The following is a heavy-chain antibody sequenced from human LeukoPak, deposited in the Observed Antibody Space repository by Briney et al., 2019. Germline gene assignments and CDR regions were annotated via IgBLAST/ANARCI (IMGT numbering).Heavy chain of an antibody. J-gene: IGHJ5*02. Sequence: SQTLSLTCAVSGDSISSGDYSWSWIRQPSGKGLEWIGYIFHSGSSYYNPFLKSRLTISVDKSKNQFSLRLTSVTAADTAVYYCARELWFVNAPGSWFDPWGQGTLVTVSS. CDR2: IFHSGSS. V-gene: IGHV4-30-2*01. CDR1: GDSISSGDYS. CDR3: ARELWFVNAPGSWFDP. D-gene: IGHD3-10*01.